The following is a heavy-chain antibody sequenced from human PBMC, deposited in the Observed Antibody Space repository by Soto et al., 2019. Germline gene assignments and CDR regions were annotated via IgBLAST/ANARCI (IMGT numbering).Heavy chain of an antibody. V-gene: IGHV3-30*19. CDR3: ARWGTTGGLDV. Sequence: QVQLVESGGGVVQPGTSLRVSCVGSGFTFRSYVIHWVRQAPGKGLEWVALTSYDGGDKYYGDSVRGRLTISRDNSRNTVDLQMDSLRLEDTALYYCARWGTTGGLDVWGQGTLVSVSS. CDR2: TSYDGGDK. CDR1: GFTFRSYV. J-gene: IGHJ1*01. D-gene: IGHD3-16*01.